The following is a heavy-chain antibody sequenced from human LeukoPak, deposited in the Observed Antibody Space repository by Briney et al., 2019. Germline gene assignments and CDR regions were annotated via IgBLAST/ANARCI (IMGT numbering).Heavy chain of an antibody. Sequence: GASVKVSCKASGYTFTGYYMHWVRQAPGQGLEWMGWINPNSGGTNYAQKFQGRVTITRDTSISTAYMELSRLRSDDTAVYYCARGGSGWYTGYFDLWGRGALVTVSS. CDR3: ARGGSGWYTGYFDL. V-gene: IGHV1-2*02. CDR1: GYTFTGYY. J-gene: IGHJ2*01. CDR2: INPNSGGT. D-gene: IGHD6-19*01.